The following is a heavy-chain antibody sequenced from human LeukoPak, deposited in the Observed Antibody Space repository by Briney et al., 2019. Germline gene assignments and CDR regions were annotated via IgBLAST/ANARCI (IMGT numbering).Heavy chain of an antibody. D-gene: IGHD1-26*01. CDR2: IRYDGSNK. Sequence: PGGSLRLSCAASGFTFSSYGMHWVRQAPGKGLEWVAFIRYDGSNKYYADSVKGRFTISRDNSKNTLYLQMNSLRAEDTAVYYCAKHSGSYLPTHFDYWGQGTLVTVSS. J-gene: IGHJ4*02. V-gene: IGHV3-30*02. CDR3: AKHSGSYLPTHFDY. CDR1: GFTFSSYG.